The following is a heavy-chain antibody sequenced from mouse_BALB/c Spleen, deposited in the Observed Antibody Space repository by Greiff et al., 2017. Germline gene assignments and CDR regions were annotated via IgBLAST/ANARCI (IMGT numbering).Heavy chain of an antibody. CDR2: ILPGSGST. CDR1: GYTFSSYW. V-gene: IGHV1-9*01. Sequence: VQGVESGAELMKPGASVKISCKATGYTFSSYWIEWVKQRPGHGLEWIGEILPGSGSTNYNEKFKGKATFTADTSSNTAYMQLSSLTSEDSAVYYCARHYDYDLYAMDYWGQGTSVTVSS. CDR3: ARHYDYDLYAMDY. D-gene: IGHD2-4*01. J-gene: IGHJ4*01.